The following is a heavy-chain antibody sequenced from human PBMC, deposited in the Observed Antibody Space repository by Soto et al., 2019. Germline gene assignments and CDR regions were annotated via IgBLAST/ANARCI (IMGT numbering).Heavy chain of an antibody. V-gene: IGHV4-4*07. D-gene: IGHD5-12*01. CDR2: IYSTGST. CDR1: VGASCSDY. CDR3: ARVGSGKWLQLPIYYFHY. Sequence: EPRSVTRRVAVGASCSDYWSWFRERAGRRLEWIGYIYSTGSTKNNPSLKSRVTLSVDTSKNQFSLKLTSVTAADTAVYYCARVGSGKWLQLPIYYFHYWGQGALVTVS. J-gene: IGHJ4*02.